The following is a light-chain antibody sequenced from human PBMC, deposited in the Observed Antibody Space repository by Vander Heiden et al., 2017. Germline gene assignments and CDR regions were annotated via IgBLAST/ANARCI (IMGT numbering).Light chain of an antibody. V-gene: IGKV3-20*01. J-gene: IGKJ4*01. Sequence: IVLTQSPGTRSLSPGERATLSCRASQSVSSSYLAWYQQKPGQAPRLLIYGASSRATGIPDRFSGSGSGTDFTLTISRLEPEDVAVYYCQQYGSAPLTFGGGTKVEIK. CDR2: GAS. CDR1: QSVSSSY. CDR3: QQYGSAPLT.